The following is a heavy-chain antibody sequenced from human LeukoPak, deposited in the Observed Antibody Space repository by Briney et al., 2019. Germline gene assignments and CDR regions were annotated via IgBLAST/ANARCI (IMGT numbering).Heavy chain of an antibody. V-gene: IGHV3-30*19. D-gene: IGHD5-18*01. J-gene: IGHJ4*02. CDR3: ARDSAAMVATATDY. Sequence: GGSLRLSCAASGFTFSSYGMHWVRQAPGKGLEWVAVISYDGSNKYYADSVKGRFTISRDNSKNTLYLQMNSLRAEDTAVYYCARDSAAMVATATDYWGQGTLVTVSS. CDR1: GFTFSSYG. CDR2: ISYDGSNK.